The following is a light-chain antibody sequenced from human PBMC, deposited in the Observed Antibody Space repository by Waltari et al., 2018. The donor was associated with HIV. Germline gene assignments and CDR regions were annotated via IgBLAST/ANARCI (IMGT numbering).Light chain of an antibody. CDR3: AAWDDSLSGWV. CDR2: RNN. V-gene: IGLV1-47*01. Sequence: QSVLTQPPSASGTPGQRVTISCSGSSSNIGSNYVYWYQQLPGTAPKLLIYRNNQRPSGVPDRFPGSKSGTSASLVISGLRSEDEADYYCAAWDDSLSGWVFGGGTKLTVL. CDR1: SSNIGSNY. J-gene: IGLJ3*02.